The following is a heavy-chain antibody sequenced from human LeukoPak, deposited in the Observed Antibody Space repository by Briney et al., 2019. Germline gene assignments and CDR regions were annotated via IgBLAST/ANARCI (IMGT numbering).Heavy chain of an antibody. D-gene: IGHD3-16*01. CDR2: ISSSSSYI. CDR1: ESTFSSYR. CDR3: ARGGGSKGTL. J-gene: IGHJ4*02. Sequence: PGGSLRLPGEGSESTFSSYRLNWVAQAPGKGLEWVSSISSSSSYIYYADSVKGRFTISRDNAKNSLYLQMNSLRAEDTAVYYCARGGGSKGTLWGQGTLVTVSS. V-gene: IGHV3-21*01.